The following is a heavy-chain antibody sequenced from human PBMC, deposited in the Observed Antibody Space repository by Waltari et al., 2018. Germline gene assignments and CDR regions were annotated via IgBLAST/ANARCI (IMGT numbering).Heavy chain of an antibody. CDR2: INHSGST. CDR1: GGSFSGYY. Sequence: QVQLQQWGAGLLKPSETLSLTCAVYGGSFSGYYCSWIRQPPGKGLEWIGEINHSGSTNYNPSLKSRVTISVDTSKNQFSLKLSSVTAADTAVYYCARVYYDSSGYYSFDYWGQGTLVTVSS. J-gene: IGHJ4*02. CDR3: ARVYYDSSGYYSFDY. V-gene: IGHV4-34*01. D-gene: IGHD3-22*01.